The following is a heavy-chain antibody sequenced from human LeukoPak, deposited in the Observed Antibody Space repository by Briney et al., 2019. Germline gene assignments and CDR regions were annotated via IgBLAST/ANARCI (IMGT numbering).Heavy chain of an antibody. V-gene: IGHV3-21*04. CDR1: GFTFSTYR. Sequence: GGSLRLSCAASGFTFSTYRMNWVRQGPGKGLEWVSSISRSGSYIYYADSVKGRFTISRDNAKNSLYLQMNSLKTEDTAVYYCTSHSGSYVWGQGTLVTVSS. J-gene: IGHJ4*02. D-gene: IGHD1-26*01. CDR2: ISRSGSYI. CDR3: TSHSGSYV.